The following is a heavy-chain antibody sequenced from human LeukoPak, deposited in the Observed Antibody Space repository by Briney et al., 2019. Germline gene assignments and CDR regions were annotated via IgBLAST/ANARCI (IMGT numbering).Heavy chain of an antibody. D-gene: IGHD2-15*01. CDR1: GFTFSTYA. J-gene: IGHJ4*02. CDR2: VSTSGGST. CDR3: LGYCSGGRCYSGGH. V-gene: IGHV3-23*01. Sequence: GGSLRLSCAASGFTFSTYAMSWVRQAPGKGLEWVSTVSTSGGSTYYADSVKGRFTIARDNSKNTQYLQMNSLRAEDTAIYYCLGYCSGGRCYSGGHWGQGTLVTVSS.